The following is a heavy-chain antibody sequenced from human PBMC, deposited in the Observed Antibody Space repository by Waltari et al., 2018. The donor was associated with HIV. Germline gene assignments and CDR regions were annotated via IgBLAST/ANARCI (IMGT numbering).Heavy chain of an antibody. D-gene: IGHD2-2*01. CDR2: ISYDGSNK. CDR3: ARSYATSSRVYYYDMDV. CDR1: GFTFSSYA. J-gene: IGHJ6*03. V-gene: IGHV3-30*01. Sequence: QVQVVESGGGVVQPGRSLRLSCAASGFTFSSYALHWVRQHPGKGLEWVAVISYDGSNKYYVDSVKGRFAISRDNPKNTLYLRMNSLRAEDTAVYYCARSYATSSRVYYYDMDVWGKGTTVTVSS.